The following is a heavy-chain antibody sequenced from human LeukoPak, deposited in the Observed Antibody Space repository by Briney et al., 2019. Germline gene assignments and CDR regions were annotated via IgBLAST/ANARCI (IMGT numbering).Heavy chain of an antibody. CDR1: GFTFGDYA. CDR2: ISSSSSYI. CDR3: ARVRVVWDLDDAFDI. V-gene: IGHV3-21*01. D-gene: IGHD1-26*01. J-gene: IGHJ3*02. Sequence: PGGSLRLSCTASGFTFGDYAMTWVRQAPGKGLEWVSSISSSSSYIYYADSVKGRFTISSDNAKNSLYLQMNSLRAEDAALYYCARVRVVWDLDDAFDIWGQGTMLIVSS.